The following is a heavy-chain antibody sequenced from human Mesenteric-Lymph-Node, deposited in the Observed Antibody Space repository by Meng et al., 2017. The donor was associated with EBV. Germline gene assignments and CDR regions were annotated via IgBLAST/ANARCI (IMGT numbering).Heavy chain of an antibody. CDR1: GGSVSSGGYS. CDR3: ARRGIAEGFDF. Sequence: QVRPQESGSGLVKPSQTLSLTCAVSGGSVSSGGYSWSWSRQPPGKGLEWIGYIYHFGSPNYNPSLKSRVTISVDRSKNQFSLNLTSMTAADTAVYYCARRGIAEGFDFWGQGTLVTVSS. V-gene: IGHV4-30-2*01. J-gene: IGHJ4*02. CDR2: IYHFGSP.